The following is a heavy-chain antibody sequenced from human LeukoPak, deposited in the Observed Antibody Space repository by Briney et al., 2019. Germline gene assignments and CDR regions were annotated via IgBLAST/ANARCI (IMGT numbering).Heavy chain of an antibody. D-gene: IGHD3-22*01. V-gene: IGHV1-8*03. CDR3: AREDYYDSGSNDY. J-gene: IGHJ4*02. CDR2: MNPNSGNT. Sequence: ASVKVSCKASRYTFTTYDITWVRQAIGQGLEWMGWMNPNSGNTAYAQKFQGRVTITRNTSISTAYMELSSLRSEDTAVYYCAREDYYDSGSNDYWGQGTLVTVSS. CDR1: RYTFTTYD.